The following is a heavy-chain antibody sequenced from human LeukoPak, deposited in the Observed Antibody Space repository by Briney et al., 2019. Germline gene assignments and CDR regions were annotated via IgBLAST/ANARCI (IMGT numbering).Heavy chain of an antibody. J-gene: IGHJ4*02. V-gene: IGHV3-23*01. CDR3: AKDHLPGYYDSSGYIDY. Sequence: GGSLRLSCAASGFTFSSYAMSWVRQAPGKGLEWVSAISGSGGSTYYADSVKGQFTISRDNSKNTLYLQMNSLRAEDTAVYYCAKDHLPGYYDSSGYIDYWGQGTLVTVSS. CDR2: ISGSGGST. CDR1: GFTFSSYA. D-gene: IGHD3-22*01.